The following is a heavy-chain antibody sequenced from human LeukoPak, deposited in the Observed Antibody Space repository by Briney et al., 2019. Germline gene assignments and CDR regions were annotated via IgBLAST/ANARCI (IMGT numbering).Heavy chain of an antibody. Sequence: GGSLRLSCAASGFTFSSYGMHWVRQAPGKGLEWVAFIRYDGSNKYYADSVKGRFTISRDNSKNTLYLQMNSLRAEDTAVYYCAKERAPAAFLDAFDTWGQGTMVTVSS. J-gene: IGHJ3*02. V-gene: IGHV3-30*02. CDR1: GFTFSSYG. CDR2: IRYDGSNK. CDR3: AKERAPAAFLDAFDT. D-gene: IGHD6-13*01.